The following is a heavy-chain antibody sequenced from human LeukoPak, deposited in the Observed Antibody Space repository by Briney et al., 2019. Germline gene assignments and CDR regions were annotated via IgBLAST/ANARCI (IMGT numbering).Heavy chain of an antibody. CDR1: GYTFTSYD. J-gene: IGHJ5*02. Sequence: ASVKVSCKASGYTFTSYDINWVRQATGQGLEWMGWMNPNSGNTGYAQKLQGRVTMTRNTSISTAYMELSSLRSEHRTVYYCARRGRGAPTHWFARWSQGTLVTV. CDR3: ARRGRGAPTHWFAR. CDR2: MNPNSGNT. D-gene: IGHD1-26*01. V-gene: IGHV1-8*01.